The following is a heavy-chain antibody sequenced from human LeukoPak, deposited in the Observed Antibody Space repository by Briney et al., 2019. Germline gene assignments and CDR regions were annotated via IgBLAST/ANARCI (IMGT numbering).Heavy chain of an antibody. J-gene: IGHJ4*02. CDR1: GGSISGYY. CDR2: IFYSGST. D-gene: IGHD2-8*02. V-gene: IGHV4-59*08. CDR3: ARLGFRTGDNSLADY. Sequence: PSETLSLTCTVSGGSISGYYWSWIRQPPGKGLECIGDIFYSGSTNYNPSFKSRVSISLDTSKSQFSLKLTSVTAADTAMYYCARLGFRTGDNSLADYWGRGTQVTVSS.